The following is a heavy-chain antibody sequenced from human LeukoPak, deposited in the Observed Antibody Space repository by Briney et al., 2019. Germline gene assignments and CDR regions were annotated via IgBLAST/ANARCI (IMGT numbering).Heavy chain of an antibody. CDR1: GGSISSSNW. D-gene: IGHD3-10*01. J-gene: IGHJ4*02. Sequence: SETLSLTCAVSGGSISSSNWWSWGRQPPGKGLEWIGEIYHSGSTNYNPSLKSRVTISVDKSKNQFSLKLSSVTAADTAVYYCATRYGSGSYYNGPIDYWGQGTLVTVSS. CDR3: ATRYGSGSYYNGPIDY. V-gene: IGHV4-4*02. CDR2: IYHSGST.